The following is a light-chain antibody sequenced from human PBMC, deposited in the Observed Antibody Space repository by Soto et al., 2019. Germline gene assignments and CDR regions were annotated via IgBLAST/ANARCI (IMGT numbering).Light chain of an antibody. CDR1: QSISTH. CDR2: AAS. J-gene: IGKJ1*01. CDR3: QQSYTSWRT. Sequence: DIQMTQSPSSLSASVGDRVSITCRASQSISTHLSWYQQKPGKAPKLLIYAASSLQSWVPSRFTGSGSGTDFTLTISSLQPEDFATYYCQQSYTSWRTFGQGTKVDIK. V-gene: IGKV1-39*01.